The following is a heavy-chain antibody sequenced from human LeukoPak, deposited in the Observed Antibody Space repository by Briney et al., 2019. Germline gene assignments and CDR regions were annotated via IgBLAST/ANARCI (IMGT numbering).Heavy chain of an antibody. CDR3: ATDSYVSGSYYRLFY. CDR2: INSDGGTT. CDR1: GFIFNNYG. V-gene: IGHV3-74*01. Sequence: GGSLRLSCAASGFIFNNYGMSWVRQAPGKGLVWVSGINSDGGTTTYADSVKGRFTISRDNAKNTLYLQMNNLRAEDTAIYYCATDSYVSGSYYRLFYWGQGTLVTVSS. D-gene: IGHD3-10*01. J-gene: IGHJ4*02.